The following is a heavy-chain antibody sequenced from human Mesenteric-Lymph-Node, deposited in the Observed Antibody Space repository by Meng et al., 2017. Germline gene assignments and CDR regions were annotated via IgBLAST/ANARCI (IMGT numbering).Heavy chain of an antibody. CDR2: IYYSGST. D-gene: IGHD6-19*01. CDR3: ARVSSGWDYFDY. CDR1: GGSIRSGGYY. J-gene: IGHJ4*02. V-gene: IGHV4-31*03. Sequence: VQLQETGPGLVKTSQTLSLTCSVSGGSIRSGGYYWSWIRQHPGKGLEWFGHIYYSGSTFYNPSLKRRVIISIDTSKNQFSLNLRSVTAADTAVYYCARVSSGWDYFDYWGQGTLVTVSS.